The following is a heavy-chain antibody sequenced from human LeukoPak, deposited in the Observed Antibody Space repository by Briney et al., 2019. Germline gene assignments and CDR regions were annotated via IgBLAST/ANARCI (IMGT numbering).Heavy chain of an antibody. J-gene: IGHJ4*02. D-gene: IGHD2-2*02. CDR3: ARGLNSPWGYRSSTSCYILDY. Sequence: SETLSLTCAVYGGSFSGYYWSWIRQPPGKGLEWIGEINHSGSTNYNPSLKSRVTISVDTSKNQFSLKLSSVTAADTAVYYCARGLNSPWGYRSSTSCYILDYWGQGTLVTVSS. CDR2: INHSGST. CDR1: GGSFSGYY. V-gene: IGHV4-34*01.